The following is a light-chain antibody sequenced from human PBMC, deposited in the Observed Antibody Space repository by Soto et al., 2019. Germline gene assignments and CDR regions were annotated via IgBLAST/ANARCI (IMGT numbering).Light chain of an antibody. Sequence: EVVLTQSPGTLSLSPGERATLSCRASQSVSNNYFAWYQQKPGQAPRLLIFGSSDRATGIPDRFSGSGSGTDFTITISRLETEDFAVYYCKQYGSSPPYTFGQGTKLEIK. CDR3: KQYGSSPPYT. CDR2: GSS. V-gene: IGKV3-20*01. CDR1: QSVSNNY. J-gene: IGKJ2*01.